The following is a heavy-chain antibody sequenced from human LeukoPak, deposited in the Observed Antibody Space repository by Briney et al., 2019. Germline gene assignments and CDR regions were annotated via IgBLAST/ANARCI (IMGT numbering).Heavy chain of an antibody. V-gene: IGHV4-59*12. CDR2: IYYSGSA. Sequence: SETLSLTCTVSGGSISSYYWSWIRQPPGKGLEWIGYIYYSGSANYNPSLKSRVTISVDTSKNQFSLKLTSVTAADTAVYYCARNKVRVAIPYYYYTDVWGKGTTVTVSS. CDR3: ARNKVRVAIPYYYYTDV. D-gene: IGHD3-10*01. J-gene: IGHJ6*03. CDR1: GGSISSYY.